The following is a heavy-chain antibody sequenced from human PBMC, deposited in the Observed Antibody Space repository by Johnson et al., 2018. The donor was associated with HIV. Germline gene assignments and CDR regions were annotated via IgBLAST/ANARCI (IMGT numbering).Heavy chain of an antibody. CDR3: AREKIRAFDI. V-gene: IGHV3-30*02. J-gene: IGHJ3*02. Sequence: QVQLVESGGGVVQPGGSLRLSCIGSDFALGDYGVHWVRQAPGKGLEWVSFIRDDGSNKYYADSVKGRFTISRDNSKNTLYLQMNSLRAEDTAVYYCAREKIRAFDIWGQGTMVTVSS. CDR1: DFALGDYG. CDR2: IRDDGSNK.